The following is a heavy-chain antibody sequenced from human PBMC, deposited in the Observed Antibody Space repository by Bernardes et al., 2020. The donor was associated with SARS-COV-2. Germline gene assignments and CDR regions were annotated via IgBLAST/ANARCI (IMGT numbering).Heavy chain of an antibody. Sequence: GGSLRLSCVASGFTFDDYGMTWVRQPPGRGLEWVSGIGWNGGSTEYADSVKGRFTISRDNAKNSLFLQMNSLRAEDTAVYYCARIDEVTGRDYWGQGTLVTVSS. J-gene: IGHJ4*02. D-gene: IGHD6-19*01. CDR2: IGWNGGST. CDR1: GFTFDDYG. V-gene: IGHV3-20*04. CDR3: ARIDEVTGRDY.